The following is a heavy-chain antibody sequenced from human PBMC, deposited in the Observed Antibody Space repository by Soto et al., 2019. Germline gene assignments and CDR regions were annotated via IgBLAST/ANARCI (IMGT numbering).Heavy chain of an antibody. CDR1: GGSVSSGSYY. CDR3: ARETASTGTVYFDY. Sequence: ETLSLTCTVSGGSVSSGSYYWSWIRQPPGKGLEWIGYIYYSGSTNYNPSLKSRVTISVDTSKNQFSLKLSSVTAADTAVYYCARETASTGTVYFDYWGQGTLVTVSS. J-gene: IGHJ4*02. CDR2: IYYSGST. V-gene: IGHV4-61*01. D-gene: IGHD1-1*01.